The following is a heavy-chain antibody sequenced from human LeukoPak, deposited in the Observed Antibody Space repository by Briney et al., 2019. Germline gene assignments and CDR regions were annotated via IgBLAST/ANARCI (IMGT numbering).Heavy chain of an antibody. CDR3: ARDQYYYGSGSYYNAVDY. Sequence: ASVKVSCKASGYTFTSYYTHWVRQAPGQGLEWMGIINPTGGSATYAQKFQGRVTMTRDTSTSTVYMELSSLRSEDTAVYYCARDQYYYGSGSYYNAVDYWGQGTLVTVSS. CDR2: INPTGGSA. CDR1: GYTFTSYY. D-gene: IGHD3-10*01. J-gene: IGHJ4*02. V-gene: IGHV1-46*01.